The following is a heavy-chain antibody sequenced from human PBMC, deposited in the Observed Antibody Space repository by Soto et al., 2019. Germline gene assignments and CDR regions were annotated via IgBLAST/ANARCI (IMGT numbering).Heavy chain of an antibody. D-gene: IGHD4-17*01. J-gene: IGHJ3*01. V-gene: IGHV3-43*01. CDR2: ITWDGGST. CDR3: VQGTSDIQDSGGADAFHF. CDR1: GFMFDDYA. Sequence: QPGGSLRLSCAASGFMFDDYAIHWVRQAPGKGLEWVSLITWDGGSTYYADSVKGRFTISRDNSKNSLYLQMNSLRPEDTALYYCVQGTSDIQDSGGADAFHFWGQGTMVTVSS.